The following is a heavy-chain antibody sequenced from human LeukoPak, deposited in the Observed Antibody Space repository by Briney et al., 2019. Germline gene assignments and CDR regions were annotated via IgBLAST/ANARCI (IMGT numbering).Heavy chain of an antibody. J-gene: IGHJ4*02. CDR3: AGGYGDYSIGDY. V-gene: IGHV3-30*02. Sequence: GGSLRLSCAASGFTFSDYGIHWVRQAPGKGLEWVAFIRNDGSYEYYPDSVKGRFTISRDNSRNALFLQMNSLRAEDTAVYYCAGGYGDYSIGDYWGQGTLVTVSS. CDR1: GFTFSDYG. CDR2: IRNDGSYE. D-gene: IGHD4-17*01.